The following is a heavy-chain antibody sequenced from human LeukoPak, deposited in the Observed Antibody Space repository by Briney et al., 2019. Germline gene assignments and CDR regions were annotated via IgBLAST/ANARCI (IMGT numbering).Heavy chain of an antibody. J-gene: IGHJ4*02. CDR1: GASISAGDYY. Sequence: SQTLSLTCTVSGASISAGDYYWSWIRQPPGTGLEWIGYIYYSGSTSYNPSLKSRLTILVDTSKNQFSLGLSSVTAADTAVYYCARGPNYVWGSYQYFDYWGQGTLVTVSS. D-gene: IGHD3-16*02. V-gene: IGHV4-30-4*01. CDR2: IYYSGST. CDR3: ARGPNYVWGSYQYFDY.